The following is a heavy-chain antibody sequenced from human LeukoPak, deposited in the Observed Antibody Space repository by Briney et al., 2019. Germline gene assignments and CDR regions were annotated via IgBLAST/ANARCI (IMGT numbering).Heavy chain of an antibody. D-gene: IGHD3-10*01. J-gene: IGHJ4*02. CDR2: ISSNGRST. V-gene: IGHV3-64*02. CDR1: GFTFSRYT. Sequence: AGGSLRLSCAASGFTFSRYTMHWVRQAPGKRLEYFSAISSNGRSTYYADSVKGRFTLSRDNSKNTLYLQMGSLRNEDTAVYYCARELDGSGSFDYWGQGTLVTVSS. CDR3: ARELDGSGSFDY.